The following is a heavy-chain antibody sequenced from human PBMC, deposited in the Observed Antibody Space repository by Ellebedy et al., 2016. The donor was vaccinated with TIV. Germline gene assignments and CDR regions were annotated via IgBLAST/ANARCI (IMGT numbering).Heavy chain of an antibody. J-gene: IGHJ4*02. Sequence: GSLRLSXTVSGGSISSYYWSWIRQPPGKGLEWIGYIYYSGSSNYNPSLKSRVTISVDTSKNQFSLKVSSVTAADTAVYYCARAIVAAVDPYFDYWGQGTLVTVSS. D-gene: IGHD2-21*01. CDR3: ARAIVAAVDPYFDY. V-gene: IGHV4-59*13. CDR1: GGSISSYY. CDR2: IYYSGSS.